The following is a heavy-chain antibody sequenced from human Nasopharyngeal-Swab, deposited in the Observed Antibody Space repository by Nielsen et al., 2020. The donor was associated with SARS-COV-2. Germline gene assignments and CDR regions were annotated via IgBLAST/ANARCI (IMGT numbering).Heavy chain of an antibody. J-gene: IGHJ5*02. D-gene: IGHD2-2*01. CDR1: GYTFTSYG. Sequence: ASVKVSCKASGYTFTSYGIIWVRQAPGQGLEWMGWISAYNGNTNYAQKLQGRVTMTTDTSTSTAYMELRSLRSDDTAVYYCAREGDIVVVPSPAGFDPWGQGTLVTVSS. CDR3: AREGDIVVVPSPAGFDP. CDR2: ISAYNGNT. V-gene: IGHV1-18*01.